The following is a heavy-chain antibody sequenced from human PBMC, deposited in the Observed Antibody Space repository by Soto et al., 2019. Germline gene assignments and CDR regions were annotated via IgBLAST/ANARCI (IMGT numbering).Heavy chain of an antibody. D-gene: IGHD5-18*01. CDR1: GGSISSYY. CDR2: IYYSGST. CDR3: ARSYGSCFDY. Sequence: QVQLQESAPGLVKPSETLSLTCTVSGGSISSYYWSWIRQPPGKGLEWIGYIYYSGSTNYHPSLKSGSTLSVATANMQSSSHLSSVTAADTAVYYCARSYGSCFDYWAQGTLVTVSS. J-gene: IGHJ4*02. V-gene: IGHV4-59*08.